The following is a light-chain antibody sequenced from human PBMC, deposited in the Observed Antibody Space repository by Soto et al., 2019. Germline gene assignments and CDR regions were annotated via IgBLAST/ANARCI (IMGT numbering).Light chain of an antibody. V-gene: IGKV3-20*01. CDR1: QSVSSSY. CDR3: QQFDDYPFT. Sequence: DIVLTQSPGTLSLSPGERATLSCRASQSVSSSYLAWYQQKPGQAPRLLIYDASSRATGIPDRFSGSGSGTEFTLTVSSLQPEDFATYYCQQFDDYPFTFGPGTRLEIK. J-gene: IGKJ5*01. CDR2: DAS.